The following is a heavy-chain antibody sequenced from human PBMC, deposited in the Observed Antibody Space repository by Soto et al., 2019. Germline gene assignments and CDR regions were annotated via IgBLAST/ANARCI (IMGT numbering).Heavy chain of an antibody. CDR1: GFTFDDYA. J-gene: IGHJ5*02. D-gene: IGHD3-3*01. V-gene: IGHV3-9*01. CDR2: ISWNSGSI. Sequence: EVQLVESGGGLVQPGRSLRLSCAASGFTFDDYAMHWVRQAPGKGLEWVSGISWNSGSIGYADSVTGRFTISRDNAKNSLYLQMNSLRAEDTAVYYCAKDKYYDFWSGSGFNWFDPWGQGTLVTVSA. CDR3: AKDKYYDFWSGSGFNWFDP.